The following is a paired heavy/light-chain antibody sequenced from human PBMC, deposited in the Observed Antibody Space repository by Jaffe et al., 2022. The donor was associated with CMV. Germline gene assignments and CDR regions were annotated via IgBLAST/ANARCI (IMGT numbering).Heavy chain of an antibody. D-gene: IGHD2-2*03. Sequence: QLALQESGPGLVKPSETLSLTCTISGGSISSSNYHWGWIRQPPGKGLEWIGRISYSGDTYYNPPLKSRVTISIDTSKNQFSLRLTSVTAADTALYWCARRHGYGEIDYWGPGILVTVSP. CDR2: ISYSGDT. CDR1: GGSISSSNYH. CDR3: ARRHGYGEIDY. V-gene: IGHV4-39*01. J-gene: IGHJ4*02.
Light chain of an antibody. CDR3: QQYGT. CDR1: QSISSTY. Sequence: IVLTQSPDTLSLSPGERATLSCRASQSISSTYLAWYQQKRGQAPRLLIYGTSSRAAGIPDRFSGYGSGTHFTLTISRVEPEDFAVYYCQQYGTFGQGTKVEI. V-gene: IGKV3-20*01. J-gene: IGKJ1*01. CDR2: GTS.